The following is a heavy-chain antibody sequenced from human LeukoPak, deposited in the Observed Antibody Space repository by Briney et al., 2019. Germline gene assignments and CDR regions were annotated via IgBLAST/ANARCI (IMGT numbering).Heavy chain of an antibody. Sequence: SETLSLTCTVSGGSISSYYWSWIRQPPGKGLEWIGYIYYSGSTNYNPSLKSRVTISVDTSKNQFSLKLSSVTAADTAVYYCARGGFRTGYSSGWLLIWGQGTLVTVSS. V-gene: IGHV4-59*01. D-gene: IGHD6-19*01. CDR2: IYYSGST. J-gene: IGHJ4*02. CDR3: ARGGFRTGYSSGWLLI. CDR1: GGSISSYY.